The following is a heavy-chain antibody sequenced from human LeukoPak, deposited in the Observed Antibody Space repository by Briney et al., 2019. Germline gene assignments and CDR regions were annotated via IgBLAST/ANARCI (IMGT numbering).Heavy chain of an antibody. V-gene: IGHV3-23*01. CDR3: ARGADGVSSNSRGWFDP. D-gene: IGHD2-15*01. J-gene: IGHJ5*02. CDR2: ITGSGGNT. CDR1: GFTFSNYG. Sequence: GGSLRLSCAASGFTFSNYGLSWDRQAPGKGLEWVSGITGSGGNTYYADSVKGRFTISRDNSKNTLYLQMNSLRAEDTAVYSCARGADGVSSNSRGWFDPWGQGTLVTVSS.